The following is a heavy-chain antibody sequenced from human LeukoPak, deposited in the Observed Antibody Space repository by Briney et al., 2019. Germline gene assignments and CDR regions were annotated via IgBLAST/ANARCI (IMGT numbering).Heavy chain of an antibody. Sequence: SETLSLTCTVSGYSISSGYYWGWIRQPPGKGLEWIGEINHSGSTNYNPSLKSRVTISVDTSKNQFSLKLSSVTAADTAVYYCARLGLTMAPYYYYYMDVWGKGTTVTISS. D-gene: IGHD3-10*01. CDR2: INHSGST. V-gene: IGHV4-38-2*02. CDR3: ARLGLTMAPYYYYYMDV. J-gene: IGHJ6*03. CDR1: GYSISSGYY.